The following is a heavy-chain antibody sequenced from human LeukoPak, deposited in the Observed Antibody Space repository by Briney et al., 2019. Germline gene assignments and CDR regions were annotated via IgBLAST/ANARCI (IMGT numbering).Heavy chain of an antibody. V-gene: IGHV3-23*01. D-gene: IGHD2-21*01. Sequence: PGGSLMLSCAVYGIPLSNYGMSWVRQTPGKGLEWVAGVSSRGSRTKDADSVNGHFTISTDHPKNTLYLQMNSLSAEDTAVYFCANWGVVIRFILVGFHKEASYFDSWGQGALATVSS. J-gene: IGHJ4*02. CDR2: VSSRGSRT. CDR1: GIPLSNYG. CDR3: ANWGVVIRFILVGFHKEASYFDS.